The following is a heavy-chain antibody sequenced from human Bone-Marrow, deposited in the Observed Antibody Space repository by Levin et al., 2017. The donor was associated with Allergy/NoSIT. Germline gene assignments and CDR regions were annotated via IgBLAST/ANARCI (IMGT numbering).Heavy chain of an antibody. V-gene: IGHV3-23*01. D-gene: IGHD4-23*01. CDR3: AREEAVGLFEY. CDR2: ISGSGGSQ. Sequence: PGGSLRLSCTASGFTFSTYSMSWVRQAPGKGLEWVSAISGSGGSQYYAASVNGRLTTSRDNSKSTVYLHMNRLTAEDTAVYYCAREEAVGLFEYWGQGILVTVSS. J-gene: IGHJ4*02. CDR1: GFTFSTYS.